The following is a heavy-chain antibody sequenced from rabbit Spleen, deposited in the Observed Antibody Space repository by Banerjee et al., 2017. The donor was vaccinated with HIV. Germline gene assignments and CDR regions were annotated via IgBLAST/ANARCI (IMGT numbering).Heavy chain of an antibody. D-gene: IGHD4-1*01. CDR2: IYTGRGGT. Sequence: QEQLKETGGGLVQPGGSLTLSCKASGFDFSDYGVSWVRQAPGEGLEWIGAIYTGRGGTDYASWVNGRFTISSDNAQYTVDLQMNSLTAAATATYFCARYYIVYGMDLWGPGTLVTVS. CDR3: ARYYIVYGMDL. V-gene: IGHV1S47*01. CDR1: GFDFSDYG. J-gene: IGHJ6*01.